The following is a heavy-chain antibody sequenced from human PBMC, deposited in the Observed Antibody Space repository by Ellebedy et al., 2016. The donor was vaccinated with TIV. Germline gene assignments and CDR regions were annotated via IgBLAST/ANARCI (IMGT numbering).Heavy chain of an antibody. CDR1: GGSFSGYY. D-gene: IGHD4-23*01. V-gene: IGHV4-34*01. J-gene: IGHJ4*02. CDR2: INHSGST. CDR3: ARATVVTYFDY. Sequence: SETLSLTXAVYGGSFSGYYWSWIRQPPGKGLEWIGEINHSGSTNYNPSLKSRVTISVDTSKNQFSLKLSSVTAADTAVYYCARATVVTYFDYWGQGTLVTVSS.